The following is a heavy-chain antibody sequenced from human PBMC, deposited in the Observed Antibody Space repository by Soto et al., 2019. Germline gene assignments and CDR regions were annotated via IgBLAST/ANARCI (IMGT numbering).Heavy chain of an antibody. D-gene: IGHD1-26*01. CDR3: ARARGDRYTFGY. V-gene: IGHV4-30-4*01. CDR2: IYYSGST. Sequence: PSETLSLTCTFSVGSISSGDHYCSWIRQPPGKGLEWIGYIYYSGSTYYNPSLKSRVTISVDTSKNQFSLKLSSVTAADTAVYYCARARGDRYTFGYWGQGTLVIVSS. CDR1: VGSISSGDHY. J-gene: IGHJ4*02.